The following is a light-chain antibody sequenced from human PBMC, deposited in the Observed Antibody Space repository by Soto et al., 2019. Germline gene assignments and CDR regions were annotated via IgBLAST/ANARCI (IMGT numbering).Light chain of an antibody. CDR1: QSISRS. V-gene: IGKV3-15*01. CDR3: HQYNSWPPRT. Sequence: EIVLTQSPAILSVSPGEIATPSCRAGQSISRSSAWYQQKPGQAPSLLLSDASTTATGIPARFSGSGSGTEFTITISSLQSEDFALYYCHQYNSWPPRTFGQGTKVDIK. J-gene: IGKJ2*01. CDR2: DAS.